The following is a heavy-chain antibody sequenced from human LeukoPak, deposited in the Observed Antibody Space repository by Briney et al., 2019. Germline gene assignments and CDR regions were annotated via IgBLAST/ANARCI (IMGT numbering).Heavy chain of an antibody. Sequence: GGSLRLSCAASGFTFSSYWMHWVRQAPGKGLVWVSRINSDGSSTSYADSVKGRFTISRDNAKNTLYLQMNSLRAEDTAVYYCAREVYEYVWGILGYWGQGTLVTVSS. CDR1: GFTFSSYW. D-gene: IGHD3-16*01. J-gene: IGHJ4*02. V-gene: IGHV3-74*01. CDR3: AREVYEYVWGILGY. CDR2: INSDGSST.